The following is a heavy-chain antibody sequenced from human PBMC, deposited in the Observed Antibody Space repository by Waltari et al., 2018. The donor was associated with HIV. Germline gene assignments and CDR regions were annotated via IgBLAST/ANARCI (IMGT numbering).Heavy chain of an antibody. CDR3: TTVGGGTRDY. V-gene: IGHV3-15*01. CDR2: IKSNTDGGTT. J-gene: IGHJ4*02. Sequence: EVLLVESGGGLGKPGGSLRLSCAASGFTFSDAWMSWVRQAPGKGLEWVGHIKSNTDGGTTDYAAPVKGRFTISRDDSKTTLYLEMNSLKTEDTAVYYCTTVGGGTRDYWGQGTLITVSS. D-gene: IGHD3-16*01. CDR1: GFTFSDAW.